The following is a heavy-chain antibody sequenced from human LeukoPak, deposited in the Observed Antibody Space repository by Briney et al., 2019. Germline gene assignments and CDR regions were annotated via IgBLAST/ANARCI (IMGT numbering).Heavy chain of an antibody. CDR2: IYYSGST. CDR1: GASISSYY. J-gene: IGHJ4*02. D-gene: IGHD3-22*01. Sequence: SETLSLTCTVSGASISSYYWSWIRQPPGKRLDWIGYIYYSGSTNYNPALKSRVTISEDTSKNQISLKLSSVTAADTAVYYCARVRGYYDSSGYDYWGQGTLVTVSS. CDR3: ARVRGYYDSSGYDY. V-gene: IGHV4-59*01.